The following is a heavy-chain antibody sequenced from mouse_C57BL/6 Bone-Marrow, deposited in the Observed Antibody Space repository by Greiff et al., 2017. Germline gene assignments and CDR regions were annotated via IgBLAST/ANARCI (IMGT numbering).Heavy chain of an antibody. J-gene: IGHJ2*01. CDR2: IHPNSGST. V-gene: IGHV1-64*01. D-gene: IGHD2-3*01. Sequence: QVQLQQPGAELVKPGASVKLSCKASGYTFTSYWMHWVKQRPGQGLEWIGMIHPNSGSTNYNEKFKSKATLTVDKSSSTAYMQLSSLTSEDSAVYYCARWLLRRDYWDYWGQGTTLTVSS. CDR1: GYTFTSYW. CDR3: ARWLLRRDYWDY.